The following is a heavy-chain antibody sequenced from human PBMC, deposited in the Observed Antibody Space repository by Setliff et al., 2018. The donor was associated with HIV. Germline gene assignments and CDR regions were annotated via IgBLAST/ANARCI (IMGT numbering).Heavy chain of an antibody. Sequence: PGESLKISCKGSGYSFTSYWIGWVRQMPGKGLEWMGIIYPGDSDTRSSPSFQGQVTISADKSISTADKSISTAYLQWSSLKASDTAMYYCARGFFAVTPYDAFDIWGQGTMVTVSS. D-gene: IGHD4-17*01. V-gene: IGHV5-51*01. CDR3: ARGFFAVTPYDAFDI. CDR2: IYPGDSDT. CDR1: GYSFTSYW. J-gene: IGHJ3*02.